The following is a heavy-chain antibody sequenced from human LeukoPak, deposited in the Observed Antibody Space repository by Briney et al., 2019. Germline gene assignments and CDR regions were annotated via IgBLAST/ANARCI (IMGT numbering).Heavy chain of an antibody. CDR3: AREKHPQFHYDILTGYPIGSPFDP. V-gene: IGHV1-2*02. CDR2: INHNSGDT. J-gene: IGHJ5*02. D-gene: IGHD3-9*01. Sequence: ASVKVSCKASGYTFTGYYMHWVRQAPGQGLEYMGWINHNSGDTNYAQKFQGRVTMTRDTSIDTAYMELSRLTSDDSAVYFCAREKHPQFHYDILTGYPIGSPFDPWGQGTLVTVSS. CDR1: GYTFTGYY.